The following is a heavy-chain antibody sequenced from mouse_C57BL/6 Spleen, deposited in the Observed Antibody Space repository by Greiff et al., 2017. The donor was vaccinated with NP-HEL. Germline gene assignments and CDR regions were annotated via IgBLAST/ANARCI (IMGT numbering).Heavy chain of an antibody. D-gene: IGHD2-5*01. Sequence: DVQLQESGTVLARPGASVKMSCKTSCYTFTSYWMHWVKQRAGPGLEWRGAIYPGNSDTSYNQKFKGKAKLTAVTSASTAYMELSSLTNEDSAVYYCTSSDYSTWFAYWGQGTLVTVSA. CDR1: CYTFTSYW. CDR3: TSSDYSTWFAY. V-gene: IGHV1-5*01. J-gene: IGHJ3*01. CDR2: IYPGNSDT.